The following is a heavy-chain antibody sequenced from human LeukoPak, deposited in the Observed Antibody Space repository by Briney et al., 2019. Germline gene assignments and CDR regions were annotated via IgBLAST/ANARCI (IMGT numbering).Heavy chain of an antibody. J-gene: IGHJ4*02. D-gene: IGHD2-15*01. Sequence: SETLSLTCAVYGGSFSGYYWSWIRQPPGKGLEWIGEINHSGSTNYNPSLKSRATLSVDTSKNEFSLKLSSVTAADTAVYYCAKALFSSYYFDYWGQGTLVTVSS. CDR2: INHSGST. CDR3: AKALFSSYYFDY. CDR1: GGSFSGYY. V-gene: IGHV4-34*01.